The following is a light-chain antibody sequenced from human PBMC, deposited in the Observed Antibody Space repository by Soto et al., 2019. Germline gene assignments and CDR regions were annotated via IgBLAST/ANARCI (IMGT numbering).Light chain of an antibody. V-gene: IGLV2-18*01. CDR3: SLYTSENTYV. CDR2: EAS. J-gene: IGLJ1*01. CDR1: SGDIGSYNR. Sequence: SALTQPASVSGSPGQSITISCTGTSGDIGSYNRVSWYQQPPGTAPKLIVYEASNRPSGVPDRFSGSKSGNTASLTISGLQAADEADYYCSLYTSENTYVFGTGTKVTV.